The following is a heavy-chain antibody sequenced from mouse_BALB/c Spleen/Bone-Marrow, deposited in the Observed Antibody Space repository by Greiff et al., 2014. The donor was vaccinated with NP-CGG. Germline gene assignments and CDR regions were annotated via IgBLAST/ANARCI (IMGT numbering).Heavy chain of an antibody. CDR1: GYTFSSYW. CDR2: IYPGDGDT. D-gene: IGHD2-14*01. CDR3: ARGAFYRYDGFAY. J-gene: IGHJ3*01. V-gene: IGHV1-87*01. Sequence: QVQLQQSGAELARPGASVKLSCKASGYTFSSYWMQWVKQRPGQGLEWIGSIYPGDGDTRYTQKFKGKATLTADKSSSTAYMQLSSLASEDSAVYYCARGAFYRYDGFAYWGQGTLLTVSA.